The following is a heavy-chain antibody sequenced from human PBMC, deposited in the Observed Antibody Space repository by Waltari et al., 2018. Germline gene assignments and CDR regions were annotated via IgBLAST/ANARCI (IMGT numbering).Heavy chain of an antibody. Sequence: QVQLQESSPGLVKPSETLSLTCAVSGYSISSGYYWGWSRQPPGKGLEWIGSISHSGSTYYNPSLKSRVTIAVDTSKNQFSRKLSSVTAADTAVYYCARHRDYYFDYWGQGTLVTVSS. CDR2: ISHSGST. V-gene: IGHV4-38-2*01. CDR1: GYSISSGYY. J-gene: IGHJ4*02. CDR3: ARHRDYYFDY.